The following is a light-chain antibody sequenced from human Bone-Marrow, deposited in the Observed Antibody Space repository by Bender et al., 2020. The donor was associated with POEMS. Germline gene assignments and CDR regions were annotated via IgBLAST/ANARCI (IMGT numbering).Light chain of an antibody. Sequence: QSALTQPPSASGSPRQSVIISCTVTSSDVGGSDSVSWYQQHPGKAPRLLIYEVTKRPSGVSNRFSGSKSDNTASLTISGLQAEDEADYYCCSYVGSSTFYVFGTGTKVTVL. V-gene: IGLV2-23*02. CDR3: CSYVGSSTFYV. J-gene: IGLJ1*01. CDR2: EVT. CDR1: SSDVGGSDS.